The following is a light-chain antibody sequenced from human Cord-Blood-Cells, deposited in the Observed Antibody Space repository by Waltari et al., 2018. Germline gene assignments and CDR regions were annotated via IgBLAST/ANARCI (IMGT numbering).Light chain of an antibody. V-gene: IGLV2-14*03. Sequence: QSALTQPASVSGSPGQSITISCTGTSSDVGGYNHLTWYQQHPGKAPKLMIYYVSKRPSGVSNRFSGSKSGHTASLTISGLQAEDEADYYCSSYTSSSTWVFGGGTKLTVL. J-gene: IGLJ3*02. CDR1: SSDVGGYNH. CDR3: SSYTSSSTWV. CDR2: YVS.